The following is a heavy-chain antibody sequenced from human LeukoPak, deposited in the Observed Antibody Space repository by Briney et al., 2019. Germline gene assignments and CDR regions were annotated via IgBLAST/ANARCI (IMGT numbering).Heavy chain of an antibody. CDR2: ISGSGGGT. D-gene: IGHD3-10*01. CDR1: GFTFSNYA. CDR3: ARAPASFGELSLDY. V-gene: IGHV3-23*01. J-gene: IGHJ4*02. Sequence: GGSLRLSCAASGFTFSNYAMTWVRQAPGKGLEWVSSISGSGGGTYYAGSVKGRFSISRDNSKKTLYLQMDSLRAEDTAVYYCARAPASFGELSLDYWGQGTLVTVSS.